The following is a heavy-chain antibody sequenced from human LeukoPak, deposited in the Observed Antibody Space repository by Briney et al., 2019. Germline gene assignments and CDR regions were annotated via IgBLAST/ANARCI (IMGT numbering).Heavy chain of an antibody. CDR3: ARDQVVPAAWPYYYYYYMDV. V-gene: IGHV3-66*01. CDR2: IYSGGST. Sequence: GGSLRLSCAASGFTVSSNYMSWVRQAPGKGLEWVSVIYSGGSTYYADSVKGRFTISRDNAKNSLYLQMNSLRAEDTAVYYCARDQVVPAAWPYYYYYYMDVWGKGTTVTISS. CDR1: GFTVSSNY. D-gene: IGHD2-2*01. J-gene: IGHJ6*03.